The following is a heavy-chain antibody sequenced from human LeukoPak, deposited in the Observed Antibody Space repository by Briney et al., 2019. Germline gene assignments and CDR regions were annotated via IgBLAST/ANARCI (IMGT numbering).Heavy chain of an antibody. Sequence: PSQTLSLTCTVSGGSISSGDYYWSWIRQPPGKGLEWIGYIYYSGSTYYNPSLKSRVTISVDTSKNQFSLKLSSVTAADTAVYYCACTIVGATSAAFDIWGQGTMVTVSS. CDR3: ACTIVGATSAAFDI. CDR2: IYYSGST. V-gene: IGHV4-30-4*08. J-gene: IGHJ3*02. CDR1: GGSISSGDYY. D-gene: IGHD1-26*01.